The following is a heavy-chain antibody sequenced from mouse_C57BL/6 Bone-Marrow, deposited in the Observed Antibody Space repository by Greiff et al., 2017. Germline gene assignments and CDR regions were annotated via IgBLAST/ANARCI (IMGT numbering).Heavy chain of an antibody. V-gene: IGHV1-47*01. D-gene: IGHD2-1*01. CDR2: FHPYNDDT. J-gene: IGHJ2*01. Sequence: QVQLQQSGAELVKPGASVKMSCKASGYTFTTYPIEWMKQNHGKSLEWIGNFHPYNDDTKYNEKFKGKATLTGEKSSSTVYLELSRLTSDDCGVYYCARGGNYGGYYFDYWGQGTTLTVSS. CDR1: GYTFTTYP. CDR3: ARGGNYGGYYFDY.